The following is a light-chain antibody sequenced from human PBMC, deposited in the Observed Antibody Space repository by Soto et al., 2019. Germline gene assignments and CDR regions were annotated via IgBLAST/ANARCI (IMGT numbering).Light chain of an antibody. CDR2: GAS. CDR3: QQYGGSPIT. Sequence: EVVLTQSPGTLSLSPGDRATLSCGASQSVPSKLAWYQQKPGQAPRLLISGASNRATGIPDRFSGSGSGTDFTLTISRLEPDDFALYFCQQYGGSPITFGLGTRLEI. V-gene: IGKV3-20*01. CDR1: QSVPSK. J-gene: IGKJ5*01.